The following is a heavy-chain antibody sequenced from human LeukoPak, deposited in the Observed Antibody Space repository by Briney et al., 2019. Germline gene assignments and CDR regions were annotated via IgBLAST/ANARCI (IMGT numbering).Heavy chain of an antibody. D-gene: IGHD1-26*01. CDR3: ARVEPRRELLPDY. J-gene: IGHJ4*02. V-gene: IGHV4-31*03. CDR2: IYYSGST. Sequence: SETLSLTCTVSGGSISSGGYYWSWIRQHPGKGLEWIGYIYYSGSTYYNPSLKSRVTISVDTSKNQFSLKLSSVTAADTAVYYCARVEPRRELLPDYWGQGTLVTVSS. CDR1: GGSISSGGYY.